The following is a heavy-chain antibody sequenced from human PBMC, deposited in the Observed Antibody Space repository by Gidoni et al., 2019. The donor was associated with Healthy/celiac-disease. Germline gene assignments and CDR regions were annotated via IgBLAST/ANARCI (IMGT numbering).Heavy chain of an antibody. CDR1: GFTISGNS. CDR3: AREATYYGMDV. CDR2: TYSGGTT. V-gene: IGHV3-66*01. D-gene: IGHD5-12*01. J-gene: IGHJ6*02. Sequence: EVQLVESGGGLVQPGGSLRLSCAASGFTISGNSMTWVRQAPGKGLKWVSVTYSGGTTYYADSVKGRFTISRDNSKNTLYLQMNSLRAEDTAVYYCAREATYYGMDVWGQGTTVTVSS.